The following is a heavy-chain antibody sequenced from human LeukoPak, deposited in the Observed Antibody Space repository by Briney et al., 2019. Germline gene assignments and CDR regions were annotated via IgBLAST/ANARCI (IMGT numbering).Heavy chain of an antibody. Sequence: GRSLRLSCAASEFTFSTYAMHWVRQAPGKGLEWVAVMSYDGSNKYYADSVKGRFTISRDNSKNTLYLQMNSLRAEDTALYYCAKSFEYSSSPFDYWGQGTLVTVSS. CDR1: EFTFSTYA. CDR2: MSYDGSNK. V-gene: IGHV3-30-3*01. J-gene: IGHJ4*02. D-gene: IGHD6-6*01. CDR3: AKSFEYSSSPFDY.